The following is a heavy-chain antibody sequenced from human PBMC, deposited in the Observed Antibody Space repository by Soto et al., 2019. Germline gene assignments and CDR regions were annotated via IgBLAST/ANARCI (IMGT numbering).Heavy chain of an antibody. CDR1: GYTFTGYY. V-gene: IGHV1-2*02. D-gene: IGHD6-13*01. J-gene: IGHJ4*02. Sequence: ASVKVSCKASGYTFTGYYMHWVRQAPGQGLEWMGWINPNSGGTNYAQKFQGRVNMTRDTSISTAYMELSRVRSDDTAVYYCASGHSSSWYNADYWGQGTLVTVSS. CDR2: INPNSGGT. CDR3: ASGHSSSWYNADY.